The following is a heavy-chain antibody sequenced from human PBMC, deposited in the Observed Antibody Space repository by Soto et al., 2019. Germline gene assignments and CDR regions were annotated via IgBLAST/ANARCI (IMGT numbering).Heavy chain of an antibody. Sequence: EVQLVESGGGLIQRGGSLRLSCAASGFTFGHYSMNWVRQAPGKGPEWVSYISSDNRTINYADSVTGRFIITRDNAKKSLYLQMHSLRDEDAAVYYCAREGWPLLQSGMDVWGQGTTVTVSS. J-gene: IGHJ6*02. CDR2: ISSDNRTI. D-gene: IGHD2-15*01. CDR1: GFTFGHYS. V-gene: IGHV3-48*02. CDR3: AREGWPLLQSGMDV.